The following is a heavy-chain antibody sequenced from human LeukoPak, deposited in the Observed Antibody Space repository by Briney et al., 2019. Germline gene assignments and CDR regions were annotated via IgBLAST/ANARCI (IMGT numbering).Heavy chain of an antibody. CDR1: GYTFTSYG. CDR2: ISAYNGNT. D-gene: IGHD3-16*02. V-gene: IGHV1-18*01. CDR3: ARDGYYDYVWGSYRYGGFDY. Sequence: ASVKVSCKASGYTFTSYGISWVRQAPGQGLEWMGWISAYNGNTNYAQKLQGRVTMTTDTSTSTAYMELRSLRSDDTAVYYCARDGYYDYVWGSYRYGGFDYWGQGTLVTVSS. J-gene: IGHJ4*02.